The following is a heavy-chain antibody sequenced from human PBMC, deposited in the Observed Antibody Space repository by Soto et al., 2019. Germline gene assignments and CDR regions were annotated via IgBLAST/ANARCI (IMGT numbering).Heavy chain of an antibody. CDR1: GFTFSSYA. CDR2: ISGSGGRT. J-gene: IGHJ4*02. V-gene: IGHV3-23*01. CDR3: ATDLTSMADYYVDY. Sequence: EVQLLESGGGLVQPGGSLRLSCAASGFTFSSYAMSWVRQAPGKGLEWVSAISGSGGRTYYADSVKSGFTISRDNSKNTLYQQMNSMRAEDTAVYYCATDLTSMADYYVDYWGQGTLVTVSS. D-gene: IGHD3-10*01.